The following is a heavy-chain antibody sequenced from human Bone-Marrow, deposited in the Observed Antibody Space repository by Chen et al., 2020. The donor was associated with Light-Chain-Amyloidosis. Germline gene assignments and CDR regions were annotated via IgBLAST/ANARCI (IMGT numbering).Heavy chain of an antibody. CDR3: ARDGSSLRSSYPYYYYYMDV. CDR2: ISYDGNYK. D-gene: IGHD6-6*01. V-gene: IGHV3-30-3*01. CDR1: GFTFSSYA. Sequence: QVQLVESGGGVVQPGRSLRLSCAASGFTFSSYAMHWVRQAPGKGLEWVAVISYDGNYKYYADSVKGRFTISRDISKNTLYLQMNSLRAEDTAVYYCARDGSSLRSSYPYYYYYMDVWGKGTTVTVSS. J-gene: IGHJ6*03.